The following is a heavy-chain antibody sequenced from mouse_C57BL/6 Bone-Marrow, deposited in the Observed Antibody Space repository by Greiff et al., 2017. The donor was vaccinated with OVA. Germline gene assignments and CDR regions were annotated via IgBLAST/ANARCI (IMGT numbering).Heavy chain of an antibody. Sequence: QVQLKQPGAELVKPGASVKLSCTASGYTFTSYWMHWVKQRPGQGLEWIGMIHPDSGHTNYTEKFKSKATLTVDKSSNTAYLQLSRLTSEYAAVYYCASYDYDDAMDYWGQGTSVTVSS. V-gene: IGHV1-64*01. J-gene: IGHJ4*01. CDR3: ASYDYDDAMDY. CDR1: GYTFTSYW. CDR2: IHPDSGHT. D-gene: IGHD2-4*01.